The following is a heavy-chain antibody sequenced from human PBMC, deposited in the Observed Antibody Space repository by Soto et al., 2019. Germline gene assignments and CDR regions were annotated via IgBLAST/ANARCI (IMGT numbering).Heavy chain of an antibody. CDR3: ARGKASSGWYPLFDY. CDR1: GFTFSSYW. D-gene: IGHD6-19*01. J-gene: IGHJ4*02. V-gene: IGHV3-74*01. Sequence: GGSLRLSCAASGFTFSSYWMHWVRQAPGKGLVWVSRINSDGSSTSYADSVKGRFTISRDNAKNTLYLQMNSLRAEDTAVYYCARGKASSGWYPLFDYWGQGTLVTV. CDR2: INSDGSST.